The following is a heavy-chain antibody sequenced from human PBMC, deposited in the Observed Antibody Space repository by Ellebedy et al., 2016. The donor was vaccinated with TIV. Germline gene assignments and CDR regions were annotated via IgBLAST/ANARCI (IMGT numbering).Heavy chain of an antibody. Sequence: SETLSLTSAVYGGSFSGYYWSWTRQPPGKGLEWIGEINHSGSTNYNPSLKSRVTVSVDTSKNQFSLKLSSVTAADTAVYYCARGLYRYYYVSGIPPGWFDPWGQGTLVTVSS. CDR2: INHSGST. D-gene: IGHD3-10*01. J-gene: IGHJ5*02. V-gene: IGHV4-34*01. CDR1: GGSFSGYY. CDR3: ARGLYRYYYVSGIPPGWFDP.